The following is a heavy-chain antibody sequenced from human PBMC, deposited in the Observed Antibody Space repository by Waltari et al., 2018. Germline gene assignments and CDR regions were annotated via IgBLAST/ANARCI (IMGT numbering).Heavy chain of an antibody. V-gene: IGHV3-33*01. CDR3: ARGVELAAAGMSFDY. Sequence: QVQLVESGGGVVQPGRSLRLSCAASGFTFSSYGMHWVRQAPGKGLEGVAVILYDGSNKYYADSVKGRLTIARDNSTNTLYLQMNSLRVEYTALYYCARGVELAAAGMSFDYWGQGTLVIVSS. CDR2: ILYDGSNK. D-gene: IGHD6-13*01. J-gene: IGHJ4*02. CDR1: GFTFSSYG.